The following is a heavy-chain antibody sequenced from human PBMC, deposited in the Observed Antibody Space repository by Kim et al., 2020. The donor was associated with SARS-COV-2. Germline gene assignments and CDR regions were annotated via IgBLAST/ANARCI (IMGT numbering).Heavy chain of an antibody. CDR2: TYYNSKWYS. J-gene: IGHJ3*01. Sequence: SQTLSLTCAISGDSVSSNIAAWSWLRQSPSRGLEWLGRTYYNSKWYSNYAPSVESRITVNADTSKNQFSLQLSSVTPEDTAVYYCATRTSSVGAFDVWGQGTEVTVSS. CDR1: GDSVSSNIAA. CDR3: ATRTSSVGAFDV. V-gene: IGHV6-1*01. D-gene: IGHD6-6*01.